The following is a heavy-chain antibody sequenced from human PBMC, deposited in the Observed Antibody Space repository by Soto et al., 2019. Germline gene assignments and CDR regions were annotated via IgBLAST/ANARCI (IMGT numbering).Heavy chain of an antibody. V-gene: IGHV4-31*01. Sequence: QVQLQESGPGLVKPSQTLSLTCTVSGGSISSGNYYWSWIRQHPGKGLEWIGYIYYSGSTYYNPSLRSLVTISVYTSKNQLSLTLSSVTAADTAVYYCARSLAVSSLDYWGQVTLVTVSS. CDR2: IYYSGST. D-gene: IGHD3-16*01. J-gene: IGHJ4*02. CDR3: ARSLAVSSLDY. CDR1: GGSISSGNYY.